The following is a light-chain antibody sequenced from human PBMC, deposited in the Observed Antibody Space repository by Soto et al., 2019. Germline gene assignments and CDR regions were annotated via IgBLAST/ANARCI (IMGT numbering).Light chain of an antibody. CDR2: AAS. CDR1: PSIGTY. Sequence: DIQMTQSPSSLSASVGDRVTITCRASPSIGTYLNWYQHKLGKAPKLLIYAASSLQGGVPSRFTGSGSGTDFTLTINSLQPEDFATYFWQQGYSIPITFGQGTRLEIK. V-gene: IGKV1-39*01. CDR3: QQGYSIPIT. J-gene: IGKJ5*01.